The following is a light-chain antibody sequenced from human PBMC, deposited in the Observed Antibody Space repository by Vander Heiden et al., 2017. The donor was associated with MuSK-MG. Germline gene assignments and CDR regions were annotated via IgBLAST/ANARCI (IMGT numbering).Light chain of an antibody. V-gene: IGKV3-20*01. Sequence: EIVLTQSPGTLSLSPGDSATLSCRASQSVRAIYLAWYQQKPGQALRLLISGASSRATDIPDRFSGSGSGTDFTLTISRLEPEDFAVYYCHQYGNSPGTFGQGTKVEIK. CDR1: QSVRAIY. CDR2: GAS. CDR3: HQYGNSPGT. J-gene: IGKJ1*01.